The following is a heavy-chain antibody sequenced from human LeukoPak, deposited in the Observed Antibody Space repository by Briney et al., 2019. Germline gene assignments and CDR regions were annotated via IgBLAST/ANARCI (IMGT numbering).Heavy chain of an antibody. V-gene: IGHV1-69*13. D-gene: IGHD3-10*01. CDR3: ARGGDYYGSGSYFNYYYYMDV. CDR1: GGTFSSYA. CDR2: IIPIFGTA. Sequence: SVKVSCKASGGTFSSYAISWVRQAPGQGLEWMGGIIPIFGTANYAQKFQGRVTITADESTSTAYMELSSLRSEDTAVYYCARGGDYYGSGSYFNYYYYMDVWGKGTTVTISS. J-gene: IGHJ6*03.